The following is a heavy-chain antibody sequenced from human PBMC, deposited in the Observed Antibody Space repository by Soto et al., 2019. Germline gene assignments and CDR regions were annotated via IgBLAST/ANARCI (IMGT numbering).Heavy chain of an antibody. CDR1: GFTFSTYA. Sequence: EVQLLESGGGWVQPGGSLRLSCAASGFTFSTYAMSWVRQAPGKGLEWVSAISGSGLNIYYADSVKGRFTISRDNSKNTLYLQMHSLRAEDTAVYYCAKVVAPTRYDDFDVCGQGTMVTVSS. CDR2: ISGSGLNI. CDR3: AKVVAPTRYDDFDV. D-gene: IGHD1-26*01. V-gene: IGHV3-23*01. J-gene: IGHJ3*01.